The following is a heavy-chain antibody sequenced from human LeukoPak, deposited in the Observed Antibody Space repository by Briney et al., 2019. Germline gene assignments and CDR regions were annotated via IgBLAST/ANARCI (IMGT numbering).Heavy chain of an antibody. V-gene: IGHV1-8*02. CDR3: ARLGLYDSSGY. J-gene: IGHJ4*02. D-gene: IGHD3-22*01. CDR2: MNPNSGNT. CDR1: GYTFTGYY. Sequence: ASVKVSCKASGYTFTGYYMHWVRQAPGQGLEWMGCMNPNSGNTDFAQKFQGRVTMTRNTSINTAYMELSSLKSEDTAIYYCARLGLYDSSGYWGQGTLITVSS.